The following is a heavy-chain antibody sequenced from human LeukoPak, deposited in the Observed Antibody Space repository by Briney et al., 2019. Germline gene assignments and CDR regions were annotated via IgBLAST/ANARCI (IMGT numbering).Heavy chain of an antibody. CDR2: ISYDGSNK. CDR3: AKVGEYYYDSSGYYMGGESYY. Sequence: PGRSLRLSCAASGFTFSSYGMHWVRQAPGKGLEWVAVISYDGSNKYYADSVKGRFTISRDNSKNTLYLQMNSLRAEDTAVYYCAKVGEYYYDSSGYYMGGESYYWGQGTLVTVSS. J-gene: IGHJ4*02. CDR1: GFTFSSYG. V-gene: IGHV3-30*18. D-gene: IGHD3-22*01.